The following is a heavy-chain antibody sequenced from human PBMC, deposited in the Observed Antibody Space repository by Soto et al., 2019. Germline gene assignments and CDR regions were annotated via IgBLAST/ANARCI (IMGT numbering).Heavy chain of an antibody. CDR3: ARGRGSSSWYGDY. CDR1: GFIFSNYW. J-gene: IGHJ4*02. Sequence: EVQVVESGGGLVQPGGSLRLSCAAYGFIFSNYWMHWVRQAPGKGLVWVSRINSDGSSTSYADSVKGRFTISRDNAKNTLYLQMNSLRAEDTAVYYCARGRGSSSWYGDYWGQGTLVTVSS. V-gene: IGHV3-74*01. D-gene: IGHD6-13*01. CDR2: INSDGSST.